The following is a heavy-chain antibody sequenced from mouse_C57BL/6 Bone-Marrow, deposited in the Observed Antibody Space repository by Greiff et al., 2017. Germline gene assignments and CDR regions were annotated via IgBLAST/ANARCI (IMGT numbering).Heavy chain of an antibody. Sequence: EVMLVESGPGLAKPSQTLSLTCSVTGYSITSDYWNWIRKFPGNKLEYMGYISYSGSTYYNPSLKSRISITRDTSKNQYYLQLNSVTTEDTATYYCARFGYYYGSSYDYFDYWGQGTTLTGSS. D-gene: IGHD1-1*01. V-gene: IGHV3-8*01. CDR2: ISYSGST. CDR3: ARFGYYYGSSYDYFDY. J-gene: IGHJ2*01. CDR1: GYSITSDY.